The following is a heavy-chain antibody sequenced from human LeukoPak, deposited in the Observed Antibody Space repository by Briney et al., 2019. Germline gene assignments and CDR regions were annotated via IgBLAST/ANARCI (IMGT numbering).Heavy chain of an antibody. Sequence: HPGGSLRLSCAASGFTFSTYWMSWVRQAPGKGLEWVANIKQDGSEKYYVDSVKGRFTISRDNTKNSLSLQMNSLRVEDTAVYYCARGGFYTDPDAFDVWGQGTMVTVSS. D-gene: IGHD2/OR15-2a*01. CDR3: ARGGFYTDPDAFDV. CDR1: GFTFSTYW. CDR2: IKQDGSEK. V-gene: IGHV3-7*04. J-gene: IGHJ3*01.